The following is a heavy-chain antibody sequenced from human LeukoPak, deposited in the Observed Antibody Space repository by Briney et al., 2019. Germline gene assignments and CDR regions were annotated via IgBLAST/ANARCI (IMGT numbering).Heavy chain of an antibody. Sequence: MPSETLSLTCTVSGGSISSYYRSWIRQPPGKGLEWIGYIYYSGSTNYNPSLKSRVTISVDTSKNQFSLKLSSVTAADTAVYYCARYSSVAGKHNWFVPWGQGTLVTVSS. J-gene: IGHJ5*02. V-gene: IGHV4-59*12. CDR2: IYYSGST. D-gene: IGHD6-19*01. CDR1: GGSISSYY. CDR3: ARYSSVAGKHNWFVP.